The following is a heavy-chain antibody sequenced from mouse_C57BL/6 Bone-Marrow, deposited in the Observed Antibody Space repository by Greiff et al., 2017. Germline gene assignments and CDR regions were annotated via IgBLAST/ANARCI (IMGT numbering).Heavy chain of an antibody. Sequence: VQLQQPGAELVKPGASVKLSCKASGYTFTSYWMHWVKQRPGQGLEWIGMIHPNSGSTNYNEKFKSKATLTVDKSSSTAYMQLSSLTSEDSAVYYCARCRYYGSSYDYWGQGTTLTVSS. D-gene: IGHD1-1*01. J-gene: IGHJ2*01. CDR1: GYTFTSYW. CDR3: ARCRYYGSSYDY. CDR2: IHPNSGST. V-gene: IGHV1-64*01.